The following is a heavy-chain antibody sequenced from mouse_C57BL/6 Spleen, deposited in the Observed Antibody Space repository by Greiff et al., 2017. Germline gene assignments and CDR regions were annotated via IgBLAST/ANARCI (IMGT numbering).Heavy chain of an antibody. V-gene: IGHV1-47*01. CDR1: GYTFTTYP. CDR2: FHPYNDDT. J-gene: IGHJ3*01. CDR3: ACSLYYGNPWFAY. D-gene: IGHD2-1*01. Sequence: QVQLQQSGAELVKPGASVKMSCKASGYTFTTYPIEWMKQNHGKSLEWIGNFHPYNDDTKYNEKFKGKATLTVEKSSSTVYLELSRLTSYDSAVYYCACSLYYGNPWFAYWGQGTLVTVSA.